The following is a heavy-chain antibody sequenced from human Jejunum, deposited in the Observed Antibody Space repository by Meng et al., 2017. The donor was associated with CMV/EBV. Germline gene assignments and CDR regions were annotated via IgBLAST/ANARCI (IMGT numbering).Heavy chain of an antibody. V-gene: IGHV3-74*01. Sequence: SGLTFSRHWMHWVRQGPGKGLVWVSRINSGGSDISYADSVKGRFTISRDNAKNTLYLQMNSLRAEDMAVYYCVRAGSGNAYGLFDYWGRGTLVTVSS. CDR2: INSGGSDI. J-gene: IGHJ4*02. D-gene: IGHD1-26*01. CDR1: GLTFSRHW. CDR3: VRAGSGNAYGLFDY.